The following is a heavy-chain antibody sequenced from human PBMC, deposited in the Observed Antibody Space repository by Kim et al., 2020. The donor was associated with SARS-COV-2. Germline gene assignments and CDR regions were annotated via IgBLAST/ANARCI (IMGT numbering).Heavy chain of an antibody. CDR2: IYPGDSDT. Sequence: GESLKISCKGSGYSFTSYWIGWARQMPGKGLEWMGIIYPGDSDTRYSPSFQGQVTISADKSISTAYLQWSSLKASDTAMYYCARSSSMTATLPSLDYWGQGTLVTVSS. CDR1: GYSFTSYW. D-gene: IGHD6-25*01. V-gene: IGHV5-51*01. J-gene: IGHJ4*02. CDR3: ARSSSMTATLPSLDY.